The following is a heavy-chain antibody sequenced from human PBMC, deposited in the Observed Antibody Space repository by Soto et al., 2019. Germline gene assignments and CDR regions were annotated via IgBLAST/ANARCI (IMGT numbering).Heavy chain of an antibody. CDR2: ISGYNGNT. J-gene: IGHJ6*02. CDR3: AREGPRPYYYYGMDV. V-gene: IGHV1-18*01. Sequence: QVQLVQSGAEVKKPGASVKVSCKSSGYTFTMSGISWVRQAPGQGLEWMGWISGYNGNTNYDQKFQDRVTMTTDTSTNTANMELRSLRSDDTAVYYCAREGPRPYYYYGMDVWGQGTTVTVSS. CDR1: GYTFTMSG.